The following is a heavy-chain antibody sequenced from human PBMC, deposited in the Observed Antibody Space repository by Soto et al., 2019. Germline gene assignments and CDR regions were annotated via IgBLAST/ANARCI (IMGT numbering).Heavy chain of an antibody. CDR1: GGSISSYY. Sequence: SETLSLTCTVSGGSISSYYWSWIRQPPGKGLEWIGYIYYSGSTNYNPSLKSRVTISVDTSKNQFSLKLSSVTAADTAVYYCARHRRYCSSTSCPYYYYYYYMDVWGKGTTVTVSS. CDR2: IYYSGST. V-gene: IGHV4-59*08. J-gene: IGHJ6*03. CDR3: ARHRRYCSSTSCPYYYYYYYMDV. D-gene: IGHD2-2*01.